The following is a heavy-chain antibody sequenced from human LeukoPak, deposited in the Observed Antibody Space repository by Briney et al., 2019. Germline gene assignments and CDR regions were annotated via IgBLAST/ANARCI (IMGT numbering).Heavy chain of an antibody. CDR3: AKFGYCSSTSCGEYYFDY. CDR2: ISGSGGST. J-gene: IGHJ4*02. D-gene: IGHD2-2*01. CDR1: GFTFSSYA. V-gene: IGHV3-23*01. Sequence: PGGSLRLSCAASGFTFSSYAMSWVRQAPGNGLKWVSAISGSGGSTYYADSVKGRFTISRDNYKNTLYLQMNSLRAEDTAVYYCAKFGYCSSTSCGEYYFDYWGQGTLVTVSS.